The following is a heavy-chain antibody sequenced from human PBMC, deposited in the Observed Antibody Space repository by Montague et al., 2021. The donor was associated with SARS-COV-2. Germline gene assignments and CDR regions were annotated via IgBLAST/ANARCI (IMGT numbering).Heavy chain of an antibody. CDR3: ARGGTIFGVVTFPFDY. D-gene: IGHD3-3*01. CDR2: IYYSGST. J-gene: IGHJ4*02. CDR1: GGSISSGGYY. V-gene: IGHV4-31*03. Sequence: TLSLTCTVSGGSISSGGYYWSWVRQHPGKGLEWIGYIYYSGSTYYNPSLKSRVTISVDTSKNQFSLKLSSVTAADTAVYYCARGGTIFGVVTFPFDYWGQGPRSPSPQ.